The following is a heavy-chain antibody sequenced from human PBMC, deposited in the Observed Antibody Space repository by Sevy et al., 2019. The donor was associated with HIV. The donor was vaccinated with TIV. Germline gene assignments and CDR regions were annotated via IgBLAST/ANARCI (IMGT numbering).Heavy chain of an antibody. CDR1: GFTVSANY. Sequence: GGSLRLSCAVSGFTVSANYMTWVRQAPGKGLEWVSVIYSDGTTHHADSVKGRFSISRDNSNNTLYLQMNSQRAEDTAVYYCARGKGGYGYGLNYWGQGTLVTVSS. CDR2: IYSDGTT. V-gene: IGHV3-66*01. D-gene: IGHD5-18*01. J-gene: IGHJ4*02. CDR3: ARGKGGYGYGLNY.